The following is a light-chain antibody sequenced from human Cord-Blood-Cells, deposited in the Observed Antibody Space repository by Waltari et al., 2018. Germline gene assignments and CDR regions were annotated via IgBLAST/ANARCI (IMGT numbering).Light chain of an antibody. Sequence: DIVMTQSPDSLAVSLGERATINCKSSQSVLYSSNNKNYLAWYQQKPGQPPKLLIYWASTRESGVPDRFSGSGSGTDFTRTISSLQAEDVAVYYCQQYYSTPPSFTFGPGTKVDIK. J-gene: IGKJ3*01. CDR1: QSVLYSSNNKNY. CDR3: QQYYSTPPSFT. CDR2: WAS. V-gene: IGKV4-1*01.